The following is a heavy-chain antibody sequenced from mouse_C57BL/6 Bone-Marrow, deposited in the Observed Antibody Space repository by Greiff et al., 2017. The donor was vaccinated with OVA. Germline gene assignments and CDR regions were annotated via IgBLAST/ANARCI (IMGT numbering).Heavy chain of an antibody. V-gene: IGHV1-82*01. Sequence: QVQLKESGPELVKPGASVKISCKASGYAFSSSWMNWVKQRPGKGLEWIGRIYPGDGDTNYNGKFKGKANLTADKSSSTAYMQLSSLTSEDSAVYFCENHYYGSSYVGAYWGQGTLVTVSA. CDR2: IYPGDGDT. D-gene: IGHD1-1*01. J-gene: IGHJ3*01. CDR3: ENHYYGSSYVGAY. CDR1: GYAFSSSW.